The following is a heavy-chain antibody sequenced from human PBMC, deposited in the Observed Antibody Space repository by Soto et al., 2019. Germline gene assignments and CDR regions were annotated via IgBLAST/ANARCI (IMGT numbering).Heavy chain of an antibody. CDR2: INPSGGGT. CDR1: GYTFTSYY. J-gene: IGHJ4*02. V-gene: IGHV1-46*01. CDR3: ARGTSVPM. Sequence: QVQLVQSGAEVKKPGASVKVSCKASGYTFTSYYMHWLRQAPGQGLEWMGIINPSGGGTTYAQKFQRRVNMTRDTSTSTVYKELSSLRSEDTAVYYCARGTSVPMWGQGTQVTVSS. D-gene: IGHD2-2*01.